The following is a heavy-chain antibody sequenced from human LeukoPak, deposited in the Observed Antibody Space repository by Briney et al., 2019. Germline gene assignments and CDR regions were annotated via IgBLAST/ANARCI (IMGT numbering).Heavy chain of an antibody. Sequence: PGGSLRLSCAASGFTFSSYAMSWVRQAPGKGLEWVSAISGSGGSTYYADSVKGRFTISRDNSKNTLYLQMNSLRAEDTAVYYCATSGYSYGYVDYWGQGTLVTVSS. CDR3: ATSGYSYGYVDY. D-gene: IGHD5-18*01. CDR2: ISGSGGST. V-gene: IGHV3-23*01. CDR1: GFTFSSYA. J-gene: IGHJ4*02.